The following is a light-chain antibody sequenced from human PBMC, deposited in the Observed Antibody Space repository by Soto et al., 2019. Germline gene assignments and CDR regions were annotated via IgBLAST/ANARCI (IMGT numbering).Light chain of an antibody. V-gene: IGKV1-27*01. Sequence: DIQMTQSPSSLSASVGDRVTITCRASQGISHYLAWYQRKPGKVPKLLIYAASTLQSGVPSRFSGSGSGTDFTLTISSLQPEDVATYYCQKYDSDPWTFGQGTKVEIK. CDR1: QGISHY. J-gene: IGKJ1*01. CDR2: AAS. CDR3: QKYDSDPWT.